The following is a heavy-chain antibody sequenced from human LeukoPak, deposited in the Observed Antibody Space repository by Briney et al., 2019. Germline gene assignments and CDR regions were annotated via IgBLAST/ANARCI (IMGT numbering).Heavy chain of an antibody. V-gene: IGHV1-69*05. Sequence: GASVKVSCKASGYTFTSYGISWVRQAPGQGLEWMGRIIPIFGTANYAQKFQGRVTITTDESTSTAYMELSSLRSEDTAVYYCARGYSYGPLGYWGQGTLVTVSS. CDR2: IIPIFGTA. J-gene: IGHJ4*02. CDR3: ARGYSYGPLGY. CDR1: GYTFTSYG. D-gene: IGHD5-18*01.